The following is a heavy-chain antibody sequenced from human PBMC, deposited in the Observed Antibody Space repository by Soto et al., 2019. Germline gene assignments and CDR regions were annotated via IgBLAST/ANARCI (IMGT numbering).Heavy chain of an antibody. Sequence: QVQLVQSGSEVKMPGSSVKFSCKTSGGTFSRHAINWVRQAPGQGLEWMGGIIPLFGTTTYAQKFKGRVNISADETTSTAYIEQSSLTSEDAAVYYCARAAIHGSSWYFWFDPWGQGTLVTVSS. V-gene: IGHV1-69*01. CDR3: ARAAIHGSSWYFWFDP. CDR2: IIPLFGTT. J-gene: IGHJ5*02. D-gene: IGHD6-13*01. CDR1: GGTFSRHA.